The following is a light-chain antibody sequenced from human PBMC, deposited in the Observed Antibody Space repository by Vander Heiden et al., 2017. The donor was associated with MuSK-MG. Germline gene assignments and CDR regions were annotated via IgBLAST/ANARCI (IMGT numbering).Light chain of an antibody. CDR1: QSINRN. CDR3: QQTYSIPLA. V-gene: IGKV1-39*01. J-gene: IGKJ1*01. Sequence: DLQMTQSPSSLSASVGDRVTITCRASQSINRNLNWFQHKPGKAPKLLIYSASTLQSGAPSRFSGTGSGTDFTFTISSLQPEDFATYYCQQTYSIPLAFGRGTKVEIK. CDR2: SAS.